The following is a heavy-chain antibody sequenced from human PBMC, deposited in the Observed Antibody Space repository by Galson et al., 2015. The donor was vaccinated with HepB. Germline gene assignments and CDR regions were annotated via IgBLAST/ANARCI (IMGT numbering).Heavy chain of an antibody. CDR1: GFTFSSYS. V-gene: IGHV3-30*04. CDR3: ARERGPYDGFDI. Sequence: SLRLSCAASGFTFSSYSIHWVRQAPDKGLQCVGVVSRDGSNKYYPDSVKGRFTIPRDNSNNTLYPQLNSLRAEDTAVYYCARERGPYDGFDIWGQGTMVTVSS. CDR2: VSRDGSNK. J-gene: IGHJ3*02.